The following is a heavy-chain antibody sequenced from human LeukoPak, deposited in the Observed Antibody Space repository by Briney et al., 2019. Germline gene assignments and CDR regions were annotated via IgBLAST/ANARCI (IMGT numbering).Heavy chain of an antibody. Sequence: GGSLRLSCAASGFTFSDYYMSWIRQAPGKGLEWLSYISSSGSTFYYADSVKGRFTISRDNAKNSLTLQMNSLRAEDTAVYYCARDSRSYDVLTDWGQGTLVTVSS. V-gene: IGHV3-11*01. CDR1: GFTFSDYY. CDR2: ISSSGSTF. CDR3: ARDSRSYDVLTD. D-gene: IGHD3-9*01. J-gene: IGHJ4*02.